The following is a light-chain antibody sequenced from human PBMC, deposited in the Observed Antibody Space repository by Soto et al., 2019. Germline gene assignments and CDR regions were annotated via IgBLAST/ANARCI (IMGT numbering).Light chain of an antibody. J-gene: IGKJ5*01. V-gene: IGKV1-12*01. CDR1: QSIGSW. CDR2: AAS. Sequence: DIQMTQSPSTLSASVGDRVTITCRASQSIGSWLAWYQQKPGKAPKLLIYAASSLQSGVPSRFSGSESGTDFTLTISSLQPEDFATYYCQQANSFPLTFGQGTRLEIK. CDR3: QQANSFPLT.